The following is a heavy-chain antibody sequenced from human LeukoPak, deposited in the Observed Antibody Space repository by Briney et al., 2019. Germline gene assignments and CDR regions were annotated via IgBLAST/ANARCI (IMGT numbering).Heavy chain of an antibody. CDR2: INHSGST. CDR1: GGSFSGYY. V-gene: IGHV4-34*01. CDR3: AKDDFWSGYYPDY. D-gene: IGHD3-3*01. J-gene: IGHJ4*02. Sequence: SETLSLTCAVYGGSFSGYYWSWIRQPPGKGLEWIGEINHSGSTNYNPSLKSRVTISVDTSKNQFSLKLSSVTAADTAVYYCAKDDFWSGYYPDYWGQGTLVTVSS.